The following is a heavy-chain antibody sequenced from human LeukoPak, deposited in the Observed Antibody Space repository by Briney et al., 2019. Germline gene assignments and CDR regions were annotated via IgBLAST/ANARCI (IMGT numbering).Heavy chain of an antibody. Sequence: SETLSLTCAVYGGSFSGYYWSWIRQPPGKGLEWIGEINHSGSTNYNPSLKSRVTISVDTSKNQFSLKLSSVTAADTAVYYCARGFSYYDSSGPEYFQHWGQGTLVTVSS. CDR1: GGSFSGYY. D-gene: IGHD3-22*01. V-gene: IGHV4-34*01. J-gene: IGHJ1*01. CDR2: INHSGST. CDR3: ARGFSYYDSSGPEYFQH.